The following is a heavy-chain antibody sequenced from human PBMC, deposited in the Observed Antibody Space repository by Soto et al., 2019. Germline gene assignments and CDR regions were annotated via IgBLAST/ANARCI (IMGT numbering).Heavy chain of an antibody. CDR2: INPSGGST. V-gene: IGHV1-46*01. D-gene: IGHD2-21*02. CDR3: ARRVVNIGTAVSLDP. Sequence: QVQLVQSGAEVKKPGASVKVSCEASGYTFTNYYIHWVRQAPGQGLEWMGIINPSGGSTDYAQKFQGRVTMTRDTSTNTVYMELSSLRSEDSAMYYCARRVVNIGTAVSLDPWGQGTLVTVSS. J-gene: IGHJ5*02. CDR1: GYTFTNYY.